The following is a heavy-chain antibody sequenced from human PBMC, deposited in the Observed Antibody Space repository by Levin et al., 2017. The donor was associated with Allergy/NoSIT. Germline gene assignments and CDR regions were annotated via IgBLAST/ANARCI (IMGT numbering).Heavy chain of an antibody. J-gene: IGHJ5*02. V-gene: IGHV1-18*01. CDR3: AREGHSGYVGFDH. D-gene: IGHD5-12*01. CDR2: ISAYNGNT. Sequence: GESLKISCKASGYTFTSYGISWVRQAPGQGLEWMGWISAYNGNTNYAQKLQGRVTMTTDTSTSTAYMELRSLRSDDTAVYYCAREGHSGYVGFDHWGQGTLVTVSS. CDR1: GYTFTSYG.